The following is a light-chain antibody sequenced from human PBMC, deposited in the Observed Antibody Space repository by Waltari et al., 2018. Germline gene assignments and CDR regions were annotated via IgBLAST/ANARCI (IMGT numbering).Light chain of an antibody. CDR2: DVS. Sequence: DVVLTQSPVYPPVTLGEAASISCPASQSLLQSDGYIYWNWFHQRPGQSPRRLCYDVSKRDVGVPDRFSASGSGTDFTLKISRVEAEDVGIYYCMQYTHWPHTFGQGTKLEIK. J-gene: IGKJ2*01. CDR1: QSLLQSDGYIY. V-gene: IGKV2-30*02. CDR3: MQYTHWPHT.